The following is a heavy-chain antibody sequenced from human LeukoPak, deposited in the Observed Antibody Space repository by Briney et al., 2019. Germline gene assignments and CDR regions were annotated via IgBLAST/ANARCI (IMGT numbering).Heavy chain of an antibody. CDR2: IYYSGST. CDR3: ARGYCDSSGYYSRLFDY. V-gene: IGHV4-59*01. Sequence: SETLSLTCTVSGGSISLYYWSWIRQPPGKGLEWIGYIYYSGSTNYNPSLKSRVTISVDTSKNQFSLKLKSVTAADTAVYYCARGYCDSSGYYSRLFDYWGQGTLVTVSS. D-gene: IGHD3-22*01. J-gene: IGHJ4*02. CDR1: GGSISLYY.